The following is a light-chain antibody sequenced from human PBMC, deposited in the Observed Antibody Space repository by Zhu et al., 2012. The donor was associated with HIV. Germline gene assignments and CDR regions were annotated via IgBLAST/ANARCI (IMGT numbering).Light chain of an antibody. V-gene: IGKV1-9*01. J-gene: IGKJ4*01. Sequence: DIQLTQSPSFLSASVGDRVTITCRASQGISNHVAWYHQKPGKAPKLLIYAASILQSGVPSRFSGSGSGTEFTLTISSLQPGDFATYYCQHLTLYPTFGGGSKVEIK. CDR1: QGISNH. CDR3: QHLTLYPT. CDR2: AAS.